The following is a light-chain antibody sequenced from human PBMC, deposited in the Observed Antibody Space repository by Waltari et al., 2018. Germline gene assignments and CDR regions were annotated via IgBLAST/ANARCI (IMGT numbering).Light chain of an antibody. V-gene: IGLV2-14*01. Sequence: QSALTHPASVSGSPGQSITISCSGTDSDVRAYVFVSLYQQHPGKAPHLIIYEVSNRPSGISNRFSASKSGNTASLTISGLQAEDEADYYCSSYTTSSAPGVFGTGTRVTVL. J-gene: IGLJ1*01. CDR1: DSDVRAYVF. CDR3: SSYTTSSAPGV. CDR2: EVS.